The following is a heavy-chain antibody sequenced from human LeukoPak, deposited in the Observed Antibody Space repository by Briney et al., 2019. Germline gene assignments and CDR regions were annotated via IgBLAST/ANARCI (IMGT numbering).Heavy chain of an antibody. V-gene: IGHV1-3*01. CDR1: GYTFTTYA. Sequence: GASVKVSCKPSGYTFTTYAIHWVRQAPGQRLEGMGLINADDGNTRYSQRFHGRVTITRDTSANTAYMELSSLRFEDTAGYYCARGIVVQPSANWFDPWGEGTPVTVSS. CDR3: ARGIVVQPSANWFDP. J-gene: IGHJ5*02. D-gene: IGHD2-2*01. CDR2: INADDGNT.